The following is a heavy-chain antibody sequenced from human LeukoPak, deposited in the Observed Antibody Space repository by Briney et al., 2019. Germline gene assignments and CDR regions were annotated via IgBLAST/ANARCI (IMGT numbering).Heavy chain of an antibody. CDR3: ARDGTAAGRTAVRCLYY. CDR1: GFTFSSYA. J-gene: IGHJ4*02. V-gene: IGHV3-30-3*01. CDR2: VSYDGSNK. Sequence: GGSLRLSCAASGFTFSSYAMHWVRQAPGKGLEWVAVVSYDGSNKYYADSVKGRFTISRDNSKNTLYLQMNSLRAEDTAVYYCARDGTAAGRTAVRCLYYWGQGTLVTVSS. D-gene: IGHD6-13*01.